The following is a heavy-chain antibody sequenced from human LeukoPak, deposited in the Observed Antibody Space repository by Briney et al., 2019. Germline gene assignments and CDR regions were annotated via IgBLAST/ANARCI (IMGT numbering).Heavy chain of an antibody. J-gene: IGHJ4*02. Sequence: GASVKVSCKASGYTFGSYGISWVRQAPGQGLEWMGWISGKNGNTKYAEKLQGRVIMTTDTSTSTAYMELKNLRSDDTAVYYCARGGDYDILSGYYYWGQGTLVTVSS. D-gene: IGHD3-9*01. CDR1: GYTFGSYG. CDR3: ARGGDYDILSGYYY. V-gene: IGHV1-18*01. CDR2: ISGKNGNT.